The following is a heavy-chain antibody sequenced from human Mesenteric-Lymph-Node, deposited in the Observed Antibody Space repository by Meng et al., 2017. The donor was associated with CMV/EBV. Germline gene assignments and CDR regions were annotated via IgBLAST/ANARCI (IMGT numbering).Heavy chain of an antibody. D-gene: IGHD3-10*01. CDR1: GDTFSSYA. V-gene: IGHV1-69*01. CDR3: ARAPGYFGSGSYYNY. Sequence: SGDTFSSYAISWMRQAPGQGLEWMGGIIPIFHTPYYAQNFQGRVTITADESTSTAYMELNSLRSEDTAVYYCARAPGYFGSGSYYNYWGQGTLVTVSS. CDR2: IIPIFHTP. J-gene: IGHJ4*02.